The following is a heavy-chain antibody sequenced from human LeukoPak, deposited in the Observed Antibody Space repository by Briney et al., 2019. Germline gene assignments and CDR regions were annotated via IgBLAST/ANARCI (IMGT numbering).Heavy chain of an antibody. Sequence: GRSLRLSCAASGFTFSSYAMHWVRQAPGKGLEWVAVISYDGSNKYYADSVKGRFTISRDSSKNTLYLQMNSLRGEDTAIYYCAKELGHTLPFDCWGQGTLVTVSS. CDR1: GFTFSSYA. CDR3: AKELGHTLPFDC. D-gene: IGHD2-2*02. J-gene: IGHJ4*02. V-gene: IGHV3-30-3*01. CDR2: ISYDGSNK.